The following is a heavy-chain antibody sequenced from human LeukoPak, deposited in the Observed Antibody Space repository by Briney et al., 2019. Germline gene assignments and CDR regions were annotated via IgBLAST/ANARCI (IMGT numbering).Heavy chain of an antibody. CDR3: ARDGMGVIKAFDI. D-gene: IGHD3-10*01. CDR2: INSDGSGT. V-gene: IGHV3-74*01. Sequence: GGSLRLSCAASGFTFNSYWMHWVRQAPGKGLVWVSRINSDGSGTSDADFVKGRFTISRDNSKNTLYLQMNSLRVEDTAFYYCARDGMGVIKAFDIWGQGTMVTVSS. CDR1: GFTFNSYW. J-gene: IGHJ3*02.